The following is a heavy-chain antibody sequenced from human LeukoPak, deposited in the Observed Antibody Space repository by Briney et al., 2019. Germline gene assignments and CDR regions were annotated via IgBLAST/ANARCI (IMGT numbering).Heavy chain of an antibody. J-gene: IGHJ4*02. V-gene: IGHV3-48*04. D-gene: IGHD2-8*01. Sequence: PGGSLRLSCAASGFTFSSYSMNWVRQAPGKGLEWVSYISSSSSTIYYADSVKGRFTISRDNAKNSLYLQMNSLRAEDTAVYYCARDRDIVLMVYAFDYWGQGTLVTVSS. CDR1: GFTFSSYS. CDR3: ARDRDIVLMVYAFDY. CDR2: ISSSSSTI.